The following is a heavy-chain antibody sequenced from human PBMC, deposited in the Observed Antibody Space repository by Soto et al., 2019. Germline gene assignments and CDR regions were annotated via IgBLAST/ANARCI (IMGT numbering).Heavy chain of an antibody. D-gene: IGHD3-9*01. J-gene: IGHJ6*03. CDR1: GFTFSSYW. CDR2: IKQDGSEK. V-gene: IGHV3-7*01. CDR3: ARDSYDILTGYYIDYYYYYMDV. Sequence: GGSLRLSCAASGFTFSSYWMSWVRQAPGKGLEWVANIKQDGSEKYYVDSVKGRFTISRDNAKNSLYLQMNSLRAEDTAVYYCARDSYDILTGYYIDYYYYYMDVWGKGTTVTVSS.